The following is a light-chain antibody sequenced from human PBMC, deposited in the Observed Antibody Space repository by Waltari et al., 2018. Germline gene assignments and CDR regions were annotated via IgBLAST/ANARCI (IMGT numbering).Light chain of an antibody. V-gene: IGLV8-61*01. J-gene: IGLJ3*02. CDR2: KAN. Sequence: QTVVTQEPSVSMSPGGTVPLTCALSSGSLSTTSYATWYQQTPGQAPRTLLYKANARSSGVPDRFSGSILGNTAALTITGAQADDESDYYCALYMGSGIWVFGGGTRLTVL. CDR3: ALYMGSGIWV. CDR1: SGSLSTTSY.